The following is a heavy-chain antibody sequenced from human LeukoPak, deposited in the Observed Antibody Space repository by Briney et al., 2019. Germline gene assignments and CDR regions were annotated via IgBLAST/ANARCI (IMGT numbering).Heavy chain of an antibody. V-gene: IGHV3-23*01. D-gene: IGHD6-19*01. CDR1: GFTFSTYA. CDR3: ARVRFSSGWYVNYFDY. Sequence: GGSLRLSCGASGFTFSTYAMSWVRQAPGKGLEWVSSMSGSGGRINYADSVKGRFTISRDNSRNTLYLQMNSLRVEDTAVYYCARVRFSSGWYVNYFDYWGQGTLVTVPS. CDR2: MSGSGGRI. J-gene: IGHJ4*02.